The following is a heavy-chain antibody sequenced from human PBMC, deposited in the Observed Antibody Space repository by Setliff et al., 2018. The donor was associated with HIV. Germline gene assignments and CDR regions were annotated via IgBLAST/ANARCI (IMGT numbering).Heavy chain of an antibody. D-gene: IGHD1-26*01. CDR1: TNTFLNYG. V-gene: IGHV1-18*01. CDR3: ARGWEGGMDY. J-gene: IGHJ4*02. Sequence: GASVKVSCKASTNTFLNYGISWVRQAPGQGLEWMGWISVHNDNLNYAQRFRDRVTMTGDTSTNTLYMELSSLRSEDTAVYYCARGWEGGMDYWGQGTLVTSPQ. CDR2: ISVHNDNL.